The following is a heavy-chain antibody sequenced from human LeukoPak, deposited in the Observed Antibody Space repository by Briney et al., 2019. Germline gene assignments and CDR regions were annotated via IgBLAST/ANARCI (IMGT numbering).Heavy chain of an antibody. D-gene: IGHD2-21*02. V-gene: IGHV3-21*01. CDR1: GFTFSSYS. CDR3: ALSGMVTAMDY. Sequence: GGSLGLSCAASGFTFSSYSMNWVHQAPGKGLEWVSSISSSSSYIYYADSVKGRFTISRDNAKNSLYLQMNSLRAEDTAVYYCALSGMVTAMDYWGQGTLVTVSS. J-gene: IGHJ4*02. CDR2: ISSSSSYI.